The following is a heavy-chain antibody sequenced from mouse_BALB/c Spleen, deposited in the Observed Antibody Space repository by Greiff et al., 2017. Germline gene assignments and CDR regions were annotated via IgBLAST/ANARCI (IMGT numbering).Heavy chain of an antibody. CDR3: ASRSNYWYFDV. Sequence: EVQVVESGGDLVKPGGSLKLSCAASGFTFSSYGMSWVRQTPDKRLEWVATISSGGSYTYYPDSVKGRFTISRDNAKNTLYLQMSSLKSEDTAMYYCASRSNYWYFDVWGAGTTVTVSS. CDR2: ISSGGSYT. V-gene: IGHV5-6*01. J-gene: IGHJ1*01. D-gene: IGHD1-1*01. CDR1: GFTFSSYG.